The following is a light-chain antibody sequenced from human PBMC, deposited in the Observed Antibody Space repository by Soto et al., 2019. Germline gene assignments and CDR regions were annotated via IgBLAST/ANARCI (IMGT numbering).Light chain of an antibody. Sequence: IQMTQSPSTLSASVGDTVTVTCRASQSVSGWLAWYHEKPGEAPNVLIYDASALPRGVPSRFSGSGSGTKFTLTIARLQPDDFATYYCQQYETFSGTVGPATKVDIK. CDR2: DAS. CDR3: QQYETFSGT. CDR1: QSVSGW. J-gene: IGKJ1*01. V-gene: IGKV1-5*01.